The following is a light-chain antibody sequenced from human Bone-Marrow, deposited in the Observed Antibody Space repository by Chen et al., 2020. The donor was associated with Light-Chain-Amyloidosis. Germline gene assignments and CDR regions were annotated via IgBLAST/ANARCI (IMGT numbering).Light chain of an antibody. CDR2: RDT. J-gene: IGLJ2*01. Sequence: SYELTQPPSVSVSPGQTARITCSGDDLPTKYAYWYQQKPGQAPVLVIHRDTERPSGISERFSGSSSGTTATLTISGVQAEAEADYHCQSADISGTYDVIFGGGTKLTVL. V-gene: IGLV3-25*03. CDR3: QSADISGTYDVI. CDR1: DLPTKY.